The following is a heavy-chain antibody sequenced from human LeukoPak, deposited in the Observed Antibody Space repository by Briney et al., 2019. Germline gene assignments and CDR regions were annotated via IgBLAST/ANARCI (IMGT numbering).Heavy chain of an antibody. CDR3: ARDGIEVADY. D-gene: IGHD3-22*01. CDR2: IKQDGSEK. J-gene: IGHJ4*02. CDR1: GFTFSSYC. V-gene: IGHV3-7*01. Sequence: GGSLILSCAASGFTFSSYCMSWVRQAPGKGLEWVANIKQDGSEKYYVDSVKGRFTISRDNAKNSLYLQMNSLRAEDTAVYYCARDGIEVADYWGQGTLVTVSS.